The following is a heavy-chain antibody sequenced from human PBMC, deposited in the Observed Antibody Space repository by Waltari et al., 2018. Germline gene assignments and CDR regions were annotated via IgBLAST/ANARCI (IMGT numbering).Heavy chain of an antibody. V-gene: IGHV1-2*02. D-gene: IGHD6-13*01. Sequence: QVQLVQSGAEVKKPGASVKVACKASGYPFTGFYIPWVRQAPGQGLEWMGWINPNSGGTNYAQKFQGRVTMTRDTSISTAYMELSRLRSDDTAVYYCARDSSSWYVDYWGQGTLVTVSS. CDR3: ARDSSSWYVDY. J-gene: IGHJ4*02. CDR2: INPNSGGT. CDR1: GYPFTGFY.